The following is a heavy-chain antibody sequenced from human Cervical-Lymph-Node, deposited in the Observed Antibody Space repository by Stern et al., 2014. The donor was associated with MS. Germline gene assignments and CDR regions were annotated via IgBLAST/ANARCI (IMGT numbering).Heavy chain of an antibody. V-gene: IGHV4-61*02. J-gene: IGHJ4*02. CDR3: ARARGQTLFDY. Sequence: QVQLQESGPGLVKPSQTLSLTCTVSGAPMSSGRYYWSWIRQTAGKGLAWIGLIPPTEPPIYTPSLKSRVTMSENTSKKQFSLKLPSVTAADTAVYYCARARGQTLFDYWGQGTPVIVSS. CDR1: GAPMSSGRYY. CDR2: IPPTEPP.